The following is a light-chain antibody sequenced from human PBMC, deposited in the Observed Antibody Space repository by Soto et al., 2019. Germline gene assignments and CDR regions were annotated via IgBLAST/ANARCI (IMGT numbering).Light chain of an antibody. CDR2: GAS. J-gene: IGKJ1*01. CDR3: QQYDKWPTWT. V-gene: IGKV3-15*01. Sequence: EIVLTQSPATLSVSPGERATLSCRASQSVSRDLAWYQQKPGQAPRLLIYGASTRAPSIPARFSGSGSGTDFTLTISSPQSEDFAVYYCQQYDKWPTWTFGQGTKVENK. CDR1: QSVSRD.